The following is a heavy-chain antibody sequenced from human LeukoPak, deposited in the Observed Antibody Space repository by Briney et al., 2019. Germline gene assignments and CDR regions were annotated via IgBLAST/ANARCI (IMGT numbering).Heavy chain of an antibody. CDR3: ARDGLHTAHFDY. V-gene: IGHV3-48*02. Sequence: GGYLRLSCAASGFTFSSYTMNWVRQAPGKGLQWVSTVSASSNIHYSDSVKGRFTISRDNARNSLYLQMNSLRDEDTAVYYCARDGLHTAHFDYWGQGTLVTVSS. CDR2: VSASSNI. CDR1: GFTFSSYT. J-gene: IGHJ4*02. D-gene: IGHD5-18*01.